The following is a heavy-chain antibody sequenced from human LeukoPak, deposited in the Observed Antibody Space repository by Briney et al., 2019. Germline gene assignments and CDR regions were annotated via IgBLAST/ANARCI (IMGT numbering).Heavy chain of an antibody. CDR1: GFTFSRYA. V-gene: IGHV3-23*01. D-gene: IGHD4-17*01. CDR3: GRDPNGDYVGAFEF. J-gene: IGHJ3*01. CDR2: SWSGGKT. Sequence: GGCLRLSCAASGFTFSRYALGSGRRAPRKGLEWVSASWSGGKTLYADAVKGRFTISRDNSKNTLYLQMNSLRAEDTAVYFCGRDPNGDYVGAFEFWGHGTMVIVSS.